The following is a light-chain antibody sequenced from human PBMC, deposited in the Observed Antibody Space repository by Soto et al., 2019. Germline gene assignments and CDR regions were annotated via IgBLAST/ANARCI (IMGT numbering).Light chain of an antibody. CDR1: QSIHTS. Sequence: VFTQSPATLSLSPGERATPSCRASQSIHTSLAWYQQKPGQPPRLVVYDSTLRANGVPDRFGGSRSGTEFTPTINNLEPEDFAVYYCQQRNVWPTITFGQGTRLEIK. V-gene: IGKV3-11*01. CDR3: QQRNVWPTIT. J-gene: IGKJ5*01. CDR2: DST.